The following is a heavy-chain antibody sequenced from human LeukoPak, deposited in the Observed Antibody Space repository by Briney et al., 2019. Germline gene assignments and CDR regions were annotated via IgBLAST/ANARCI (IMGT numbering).Heavy chain of an antibody. CDR3: ARVALYVDTAIVGAFDI. D-gene: IGHD5-18*01. Sequence: SETLSLTCTVSGGSISSYYWSWIRQPPGKGLEWLGYIYYSGSTNYNPSLKSRVTISVDTSKNQFSLKLSSVTAADTAVYYCARVALYVDTAIVGAFDIWGQGTMVTVSS. CDR2: IYYSGST. J-gene: IGHJ3*02. V-gene: IGHV4-59*01. CDR1: GGSISSYY.